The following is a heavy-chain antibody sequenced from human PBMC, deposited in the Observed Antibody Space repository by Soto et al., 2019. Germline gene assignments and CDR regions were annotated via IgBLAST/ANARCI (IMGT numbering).Heavy chain of an antibody. D-gene: IGHD2-8*01. V-gene: IGHV1-18*04. CDR1: AYPFTSYH. CDR3: ARNLYGRAFDI. J-gene: IGHJ3*02. Sequence: QAQLEQSGPEVKRPGASLKVSCKASAYPFTSYHISWVRQAPGQGLEWIGWINAFDDDTNYSQKFQDRVTMTPHRSTDTAYLDLRSLGSDDTAIYYCARNLYGRAFDIWGQGTMVTVSS. CDR2: INAFDDDT.